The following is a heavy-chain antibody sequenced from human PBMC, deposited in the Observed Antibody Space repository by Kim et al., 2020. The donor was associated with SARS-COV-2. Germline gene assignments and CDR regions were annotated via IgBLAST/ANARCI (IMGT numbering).Heavy chain of an antibody. J-gene: IGHJ4*02. V-gene: IGHV5-51*01. D-gene: IGHD1-26*01. CDR3: ARHGDSGSYGDY. Sequence: YSPSVRGQVTISADKSISTAYLQWSSLKASDTAMYYCARHGDSGSYGDYWGQGTLVTVSS.